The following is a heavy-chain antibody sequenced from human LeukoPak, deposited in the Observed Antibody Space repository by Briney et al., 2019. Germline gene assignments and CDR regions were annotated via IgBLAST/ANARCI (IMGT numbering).Heavy chain of an antibody. Sequence: SQTLSLACTVSGGSISSGSYYWSWLRQPAGKGLEWIGRIYTSGSTNYNPSLKSRVTISVDTSKNQFSLKLSSVTAADTAVYYCARAAWRYYGSGSFWFDPWGQGTLVTVSS. V-gene: IGHV4-61*02. CDR1: GGSISSGSYY. D-gene: IGHD3-10*01. CDR2: IYTSGST. CDR3: ARAAWRYYGSGSFWFDP. J-gene: IGHJ5*02.